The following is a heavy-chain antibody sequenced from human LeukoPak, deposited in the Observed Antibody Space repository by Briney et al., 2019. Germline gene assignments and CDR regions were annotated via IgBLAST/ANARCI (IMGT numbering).Heavy chain of an antibody. D-gene: IGHD1-26*01. CDR2: ISYDINDK. J-gene: IGHJ4*02. CDR3: AKDGGGTDFDY. CDR1: GSTFRSHG. V-gene: IGHV3-30*02. Sequence: GGSLRPSCAVSGSTFRSHGMHWVRQAPGKGLEWVAFISYDINDKKYADSVKGRFTISRDNSKNTLYLQMNSLRPEDTAVYYCAKDGGGTDFDYWGQGTLVTVSS.